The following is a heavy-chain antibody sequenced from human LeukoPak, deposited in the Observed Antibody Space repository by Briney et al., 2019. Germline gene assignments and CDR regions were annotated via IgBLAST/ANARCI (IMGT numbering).Heavy chain of an antibody. CDR2: ISGSGGST. J-gene: IGHJ4*02. V-gene: IGHV3-23*01. D-gene: IGHD6-19*01. CDR1: GFPLSSYA. CDR3: AKDRSTVAGFFDY. Sequence: GSLRPSFAAPGFPLSSYALSLVRPAPGEGLGWVSAISGSGGSTYYADSVKGRFTISRDNSKNTLYLQMNSLRAEDTAVYYCAKDRSTVAGFFDYWGQGTLVTVSS.